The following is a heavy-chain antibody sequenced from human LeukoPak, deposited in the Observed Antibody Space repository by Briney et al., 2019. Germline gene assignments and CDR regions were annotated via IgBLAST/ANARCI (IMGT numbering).Heavy chain of an antibody. D-gene: IGHD3-16*01. J-gene: IGHJ6*03. V-gene: IGHV3-21*01. Sequence: GSLRLSCAASGFTFSSYSMNWVRQAPGKGLEWVSSISSSSSYIYYAGSVKGRFTISRDNAKNSLYLQMNSLRAEDTAVYYCAKADGAYYYYYMDVWGKGTTVTVSS. CDR3: AKADGAYYYYYMDV. CDR2: ISSSSSYI. CDR1: GFTFSSYS.